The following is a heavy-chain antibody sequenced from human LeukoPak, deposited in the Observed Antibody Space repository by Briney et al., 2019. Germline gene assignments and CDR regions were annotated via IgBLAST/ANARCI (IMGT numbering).Heavy chain of an antibody. CDR3: ARDRSNQLLLWFGESLIDY. Sequence: GGSLRLSCAASGFTFSSYWMSWVRQAPGNGLEWVANIKQDGSEKYYVDSVKGRFTISRDNAKNSLYLQMNSLRAEDTAVYYCARDRSNQLLLWFGESLIDYWGQGTLVTVSS. J-gene: IGHJ4*02. D-gene: IGHD3-10*01. CDR1: GFTFSSYW. CDR2: IKQDGSEK. V-gene: IGHV3-7*01.